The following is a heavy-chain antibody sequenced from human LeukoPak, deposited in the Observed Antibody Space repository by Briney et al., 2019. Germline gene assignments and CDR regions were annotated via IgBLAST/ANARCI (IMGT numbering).Heavy chain of an antibody. J-gene: IGHJ4*02. CDR2: INSDGSST. Sequence: GGSLRLSCAASGFTFSTYWMHWVRQAPGKGLVWVSHINSDGSSTTYADSVKGRFTISRDNAKNTLYLQMNSLRAEATAVYYCARDLEAANTYYFDYWGQGTMVTVSS. D-gene: IGHD6-13*01. V-gene: IGHV3-74*01. CDR3: ARDLEAANTYYFDY. CDR1: GFTFSTYW.